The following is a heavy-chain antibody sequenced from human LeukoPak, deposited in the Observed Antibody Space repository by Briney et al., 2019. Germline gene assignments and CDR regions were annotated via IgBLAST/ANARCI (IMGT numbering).Heavy chain of an antibody. CDR2: ISSSANYI. CDR1: GFTFSSYT. V-gene: IGHV3-21*06. CDR3: ARDTTSGRYGGFDY. J-gene: IGHJ4*02. D-gene: IGHD6-19*01. Sequence: PGGSLRLSCAASGFTFSSYTMNWVRLAPGKGLEWVSSISSSANYIYYADSVKGRFTISRDNAKNSVYLQMSSLRAEDTAVYYCARDTTSGRYGGFDYWGQGTLVTVSS.